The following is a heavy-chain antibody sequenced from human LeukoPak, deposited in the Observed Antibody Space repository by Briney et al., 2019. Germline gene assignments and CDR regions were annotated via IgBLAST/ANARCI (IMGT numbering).Heavy chain of an antibody. V-gene: IGHV3-30*02. Sequence: GGSLRLSCAASGFTFSSYGMHWVRQAPGKGLEWVAFIRYDGSNKYYADSVKGRFTISGDNSKNTLYLQMNSLRAEDTAVYYCAKDQWELTYFDYWGQGTLVTVSS. CDR3: AKDQWELTYFDY. CDR1: GFTFSSYG. D-gene: IGHD1-26*01. CDR2: IRYDGSNK. J-gene: IGHJ4*02.